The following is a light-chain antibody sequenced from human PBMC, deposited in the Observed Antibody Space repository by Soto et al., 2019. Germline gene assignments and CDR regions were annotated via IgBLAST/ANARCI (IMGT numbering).Light chain of an antibody. CDR1: QSLSNNF. Sequence: DIVLTQSPGTLSLSPGDRAALSCGASQSLSNNFLAWYQQKPGQAPRLLISGASSRATGIPDRFSGSGSGTDFTLTITRVEPEDFAVYYCQQYATSSLTFGGGTKGEIK. J-gene: IGKJ4*01. CDR3: QQYATSSLT. CDR2: GAS. V-gene: IGKV3-20*01.